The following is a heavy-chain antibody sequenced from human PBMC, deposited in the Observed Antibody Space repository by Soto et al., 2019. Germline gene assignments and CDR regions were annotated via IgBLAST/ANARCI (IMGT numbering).Heavy chain of an antibody. V-gene: IGHV3-30-3*01. D-gene: IGHD1-26*01. Sequence: QVQLVESGGGVVQPGRSLRLSCAASGFTFSSYAMRWVRQAPGKGLEWVAVISYDGSNKYYADSVKGRFTISRDNSKNTLYLQINSLRAEDTAVYYSWEGHGYWGQGTLVIVSP. CDR2: ISYDGSNK. J-gene: IGHJ4*02. CDR1: GFTFSSYA. CDR3: WEGHGY.